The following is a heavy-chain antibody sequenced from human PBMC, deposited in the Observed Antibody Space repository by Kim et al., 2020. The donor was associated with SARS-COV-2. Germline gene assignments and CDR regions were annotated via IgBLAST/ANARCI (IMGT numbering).Heavy chain of an antibody. V-gene: IGHV4-39*01. D-gene: IGHD6-25*01. CDR1: GGSINSNTYY. Sequence: SETLSLTCTVSGGSINSNTYYWGWIRQPPGKGPEWIGSIYYSGSTYYNPSLKSRVTISVDTSKNQFSLKLSSVTAADTAVYYCARRRKAIAAAIHWYFDLWGRGTLVTVSS. J-gene: IGHJ2*01. CDR2: IYYSGST. CDR3: ARRRKAIAAAIHWYFDL.